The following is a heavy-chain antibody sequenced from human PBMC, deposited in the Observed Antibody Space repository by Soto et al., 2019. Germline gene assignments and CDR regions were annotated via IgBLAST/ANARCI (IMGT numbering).Heavy chain of an antibody. J-gene: IGHJ5*02. CDR1: GYTLTELS. CDR2: FDPEDGET. V-gene: IGHV1-24*01. D-gene: IGHD3-10*01. Sequence: ASVKVSCKVSGYTLTELSMHWVRQAPGKGLEWMGGFDPEDGETIYAQKFQGRVTMTEDTSTDTAYMELSSLRSEDTAVYYCATGKNYYGSGSNWFDPWGQGTLVTVSS. CDR3: ATGKNYYGSGSNWFDP.